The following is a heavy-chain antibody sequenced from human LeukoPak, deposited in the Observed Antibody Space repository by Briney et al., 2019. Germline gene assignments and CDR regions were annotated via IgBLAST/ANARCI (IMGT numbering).Heavy chain of an antibody. CDR2: INHSGST. J-gene: IGHJ4*02. V-gene: IGHV4-34*01. D-gene: IGHD2-2*01. Sequence: NASETLSLTCAVYGGSFSGYYWSWIRQPPGKGLEWIGEINHSGSTNYNPSLKSRVTISVDTSKNQFSLKLSSMTAADTAVYYCARGREELVVPAYYFDYWGQGTLVTVSS. CDR1: GGSFSGYY. CDR3: ARGREELVVPAYYFDY.